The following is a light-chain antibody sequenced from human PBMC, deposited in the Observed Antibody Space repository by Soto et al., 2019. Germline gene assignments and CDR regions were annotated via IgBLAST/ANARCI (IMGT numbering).Light chain of an antibody. CDR3: QQFEKWPFT. Sequence: EIVMTQSPGTLSVSLGERVTLSCRASQSVSRNLAWYQQRPGQVPRLLFYAASTRATDVPGTLSGSGSGPEFTFPISSIQSEDFAVYYCQQFEKWPFTFGQGTKLEIK. J-gene: IGKJ2*01. CDR1: QSVSRN. V-gene: IGKV3-15*01. CDR2: AAS.